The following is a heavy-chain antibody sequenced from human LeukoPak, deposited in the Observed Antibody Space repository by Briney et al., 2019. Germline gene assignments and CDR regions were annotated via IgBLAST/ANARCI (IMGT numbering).Heavy chain of an antibody. CDR2: ISWNSGSI. D-gene: IGHD3-22*01. V-gene: IGHV3-9*01. CDR1: GFTFDDYA. Sequence: GRSLRLSRAASGFTFDDYAMHWVPRAPGKGLEGVSGISWNSGSIGYADSVKGRFTISRDNAKNSLYLQMNSLRAEDTALYYCAKGSMIVVVIGDAFDIWGQGTMVTVSS. J-gene: IGHJ3*02. CDR3: AKGSMIVVVIGDAFDI.